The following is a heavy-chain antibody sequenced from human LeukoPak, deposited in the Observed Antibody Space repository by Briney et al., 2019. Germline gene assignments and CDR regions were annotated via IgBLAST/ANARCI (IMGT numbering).Heavy chain of an antibody. CDR2: IYSGDTT. CDR1: GFTVSTNY. D-gene: IGHD3-22*01. Sequence: GGSLRLSCAASGFTVSTNYMSWVRQAPGKGLEWVSVIYSGDTTFYADSVRGKFTISRDNSKNTLYLQMNSLRAEDTAVYYCARARYYYDSSGYYEYAFDIWGQGTVVTVPS. V-gene: IGHV3-66*01. J-gene: IGHJ3*02. CDR3: ARARYYYDSSGYYEYAFDI.